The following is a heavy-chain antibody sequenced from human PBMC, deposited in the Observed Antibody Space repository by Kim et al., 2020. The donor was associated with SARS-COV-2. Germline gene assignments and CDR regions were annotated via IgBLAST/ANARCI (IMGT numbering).Heavy chain of an antibody. CDR2: IKSKTDGGTT. Sequence: GGSLRLSCAASGFTFSNAWMSWVRQAPGKGLEWVGRIKSKTDGGTTDYAAPVKGRFTISRDDSKNTLYLQMNSRRTEDTAVYYCTTDLHDYGDRDYWGQGTLVTVSS. V-gene: IGHV3-15*01. J-gene: IGHJ4*02. CDR3: TTDLHDYGDRDY. CDR1: GFTFSNAW. D-gene: IGHD4-17*01.